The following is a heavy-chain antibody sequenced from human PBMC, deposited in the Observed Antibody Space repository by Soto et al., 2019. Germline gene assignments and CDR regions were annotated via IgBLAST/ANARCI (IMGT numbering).Heavy chain of an antibody. D-gene: IGHD5-12*01. Sequence: GGSLRLSCAASGFTVSSNYMSWVRRAPGKGLEWVSVIYSGGSTYYADSVKGRFTISRDNSKNTLYLQMNSLRAEDTAVYYCAREINGLDYYYNGMDVWGLVTTVTVSS. CDR3: AREINGLDYYYNGMDV. V-gene: IGHV3-66*01. CDR1: GFTVSSNY. J-gene: IGHJ6*02. CDR2: IYSGGST.